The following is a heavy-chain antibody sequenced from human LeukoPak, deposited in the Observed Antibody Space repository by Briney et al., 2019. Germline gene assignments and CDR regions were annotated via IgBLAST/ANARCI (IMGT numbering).Heavy chain of an antibody. D-gene: IGHD6-19*01. Sequence: ASVTVSFKASVYTFTIYGISWVRQAPGQGLEWMGWISAYNGNTNYAQKLQGRVTMTTDTSTSTAYMELRSLRSDDTAVYYCARGIAVAGTSANWFDPWGQGTVVTVSS. CDR2: ISAYNGNT. J-gene: IGHJ5*02. CDR3: ARGIAVAGTSANWFDP. CDR1: VYTFTIYG. V-gene: IGHV1-18*01.